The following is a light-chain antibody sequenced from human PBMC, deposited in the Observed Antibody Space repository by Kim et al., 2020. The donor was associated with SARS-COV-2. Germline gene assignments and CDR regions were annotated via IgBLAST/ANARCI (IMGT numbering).Light chain of an antibody. CDR1: QDIYNH. V-gene: IGKV1-33*01. Sequence: LSASVGDRVTIACQASQDIYNHLNWYQQQAGKAPKLLIFDASNLDIGVPSRFSGSGSGTDFTFTISSLQPADIATYYCQQYAKLLSFGQGTKLAI. CDR2: DAS. CDR3: QQYAKLLS. J-gene: IGKJ2*03.